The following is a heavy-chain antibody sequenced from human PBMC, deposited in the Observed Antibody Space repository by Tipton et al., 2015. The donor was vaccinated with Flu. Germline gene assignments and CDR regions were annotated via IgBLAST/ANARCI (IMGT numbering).Heavy chain of an antibody. J-gene: IGHJ5*02. V-gene: IGHV4-38-2*01. D-gene: IGHD4-11*01. Sequence: TLSLTCSVSGDSLGSTYYWAWIRQPPGKGLEWIANIHRGGSPYYSPSLRSRVTISVDTSKNQFYLRLTSVTAADTAVYYSARRDYSNYVSEPKNWFHPWGQGTLVTVSS. CDR2: IHRGGSP. CDR3: ARRDYSNYVSEPKNWFHP. CDR1: GDSLGSTYY.